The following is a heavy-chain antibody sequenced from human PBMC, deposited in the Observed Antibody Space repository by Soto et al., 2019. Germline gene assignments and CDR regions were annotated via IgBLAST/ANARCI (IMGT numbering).Heavy chain of an antibody. CDR1: GFTFSSYA. CDR2: ISYDGSNK. CDR3: ARAGTTAGYFDY. J-gene: IGHJ4*02. Sequence: QVQLVESGGGVVQPGRSLRLSCAASGFTFSSYAMHWVRQAPGKGLEWVGVISYDGSNKYYADSVKGRFTISRDNSKNTLYLQMNSLRAEDTAVYYCARAGTTAGYFDYWGQGTLVTVSS. V-gene: IGHV3-30-3*01. D-gene: IGHD1-1*01.